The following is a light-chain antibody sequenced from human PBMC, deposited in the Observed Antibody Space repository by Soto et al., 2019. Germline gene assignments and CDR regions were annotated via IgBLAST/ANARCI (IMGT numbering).Light chain of an antibody. CDR2: RAS. CDR1: QSLVYRDGYAY. V-gene: IGKV2-30*01. Sequence: DVVMTQSPLSLPVTLGQPASISCRSSQSLVYRDGYAYLSWFHQRPGQSPRRLIYRASNRDSGVPDRFSGSGSGTDFTLKISRVEAEDVGIYYCMQGTHGAPTFGRGTEVEI. J-gene: IGKJ1*01. CDR3: MQGTHGAPT.